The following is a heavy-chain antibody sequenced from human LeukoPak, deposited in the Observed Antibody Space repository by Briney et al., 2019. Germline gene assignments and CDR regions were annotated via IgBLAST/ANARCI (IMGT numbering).Heavy chain of an antibody. J-gene: IGHJ4*02. CDR1: GFTFSTYA. CDR3: AKGISSWPPQGSVDY. CDR2: ITDSGGRT. V-gene: IGHV3-23*01. D-gene: IGHD6-13*01. Sequence: GGSLRLSCVASGFTFSTYAMSRVRQVSGKGLEWVSSITDSGGRTYYADSVKGRFTISRDNSKNTLYLQMNSLRAEDTAVYYCAKGISSWPPQGSVDYWGQGTLVTVSS.